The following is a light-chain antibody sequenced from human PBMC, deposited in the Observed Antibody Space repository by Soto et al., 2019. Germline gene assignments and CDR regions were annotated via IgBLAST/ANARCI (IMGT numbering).Light chain of an antibody. V-gene: IGKV1-13*02. CDR2: DAS. Sequence: AIQLTQSPSSLSASVGDRVTITCRASQGISSALAWYQQKPGKAPKLLIYDASSLESGVPSRFSGSGSGTDFTLTISSLQPEDFATYYCKQFNSYPQTWTFGQGTKVEIK. J-gene: IGKJ1*01. CDR3: KQFNSYPQTWT. CDR1: QGISSA.